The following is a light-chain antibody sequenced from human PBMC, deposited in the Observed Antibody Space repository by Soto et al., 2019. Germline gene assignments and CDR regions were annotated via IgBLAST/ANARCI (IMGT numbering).Light chain of an antibody. CDR3: GAWDSSLSAGV. Sequence: QSALTQPRSVSGSPGQSVTISCTGTTNDVGNYNYVSWYQQHPSKAPKLMIYDVAKRPSGVPDRFSGSKSGTSATLDITGLQTGDEADYYCGAWDSSLSAGVFGGGTKLTVL. CDR1: TNDVGNYNY. J-gene: IGLJ3*02. V-gene: IGLV2-11*01. CDR2: DVA.